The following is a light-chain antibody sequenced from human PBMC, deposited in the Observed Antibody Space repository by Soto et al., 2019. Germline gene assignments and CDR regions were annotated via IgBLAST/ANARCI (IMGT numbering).Light chain of an antibody. Sequence: QSVLTQPPSASGTPGQRVTISCSGSSSNIGSNTVNWYQQLPGTAPKLLIYSNNQRPSGVPDRFSGSKSGTSASLAISGLQSEDEADYYCSAYSDVDTKVFGTGTKVNVL. J-gene: IGLJ1*01. V-gene: IGLV1-44*01. CDR3: SAYSDVDTKV. CDR2: SNN. CDR1: SSNIGSNT.